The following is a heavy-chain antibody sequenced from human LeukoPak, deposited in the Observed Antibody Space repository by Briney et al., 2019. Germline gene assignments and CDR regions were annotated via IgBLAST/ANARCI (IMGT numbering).Heavy chain of an antibody. CDR2: IYSSGNT. J-gene: IGHJ4*02. V-gene: IGHV4-4*07. CDR3: ARMYSGSYGGIDY. CDR1: GGSISSYY. Sequence: SETLSLTSTVSGGSISSYYWSWIRQPAGKGLEWIGRIYSSGNTNYNPSLKSRVTMSVDTSKNQFSLKLNSVTAADTAVYYCARMYSGSYGGIDYWGQGTLVTVSS. D-gene: IGHD1-26*01.